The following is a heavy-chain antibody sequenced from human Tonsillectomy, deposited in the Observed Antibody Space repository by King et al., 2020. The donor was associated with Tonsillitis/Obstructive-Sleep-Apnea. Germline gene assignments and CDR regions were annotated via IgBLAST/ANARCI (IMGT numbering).Heavy chain of an antibody. Sequence: QLQESGPGLVKPSETLSLTCTVSGGSISNYYWSWIRQPPGKGLEWIGHIYYSGTTNYNPSLKSRVTISVDTSKNQISLTLISMTAADTAVYYGARGGGYYDFWAGYSSFYYYYMDVWGKGTTVTVSS. CDR2: IYYSGTT. CDR3: ARGGGYYDFWAGYSSFYYYYMDV. CDR1: GGSISNYY. J-gene: IGHJ6*03. V-gene: IGHV4-59*01. D-gene: IGHD3-3*01.